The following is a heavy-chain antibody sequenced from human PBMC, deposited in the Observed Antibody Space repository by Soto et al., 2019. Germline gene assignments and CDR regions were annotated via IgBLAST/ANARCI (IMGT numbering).Heavy chain of an antibody. J-gene: IGHJ5*02. CDR2: IYYSGST. CDR3: AREGDGSVDGGDEDDWFDP. V-gene: IGHV4-31*03. CDR1: GGSISSGGYY. Sequence: QVQLQESGPGLVKPSQTLPLTCTVSGGSISSGGYYWSWIRQHPGKGLEWIGYIYYSGSTYYNPSLKSRVTISVDTSKNQFSLKLSSVTAADTAVYYCAREGDGSVDGGDEDDWFDPWGQGTLVTVSS. D-gene: IGHD2-21*02.